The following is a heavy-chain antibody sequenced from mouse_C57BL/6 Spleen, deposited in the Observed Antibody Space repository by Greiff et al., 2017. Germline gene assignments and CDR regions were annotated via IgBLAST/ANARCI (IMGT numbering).Heavy chain of an antibody. V-gene: IGHV1-61*01. J-gene: IGHJ4*01. CDR2: IYPSDSET. Sequence: VQLQQPGAELVRPGSSVKLSCKASGYTFTSYWMDWVKQRPGQGLEWIGNIYPSDSETHYNQKFKDKATLTVDKSSSTAYMQLSSLTSEDSAVYYCARRSFGYAMDYLGQGTSVTVSS. D-gene: IGHD3-1*01. CDR1: GYTFTSYW. CDR3: ARRSFGYAMDY.